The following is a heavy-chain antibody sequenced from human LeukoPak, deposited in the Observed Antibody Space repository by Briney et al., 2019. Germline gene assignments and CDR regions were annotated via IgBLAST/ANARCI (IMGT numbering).Heavy chain of an antibody. CDR1: GGSISSYY. CDR2: IYYSGST. Sequence: SETLSLTCTVSGGSISSYYWSWLRQPPGKGLEWIGYIYYSGSTNYNPSLKSRVTISVDTSKNQFSLKLSSVTAADTAVYYCARDGSRIAPYFDYWGQGTLVTVSS. D-gene: IGHD6-13*01. CDR3: ARDGSRIAPYFDY. J-gene: IGHJ4*02. V-gene: IGHV4-59*12.